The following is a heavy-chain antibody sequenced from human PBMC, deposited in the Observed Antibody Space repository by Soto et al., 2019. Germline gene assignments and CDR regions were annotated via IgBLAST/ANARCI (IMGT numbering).Heavy chain of an antibody. J-gene: IGHJ4*02. Sequence: QVQLVQSGAEVKKPGSSVKVSCKASGGTFSSYAISWVRQAPGQGLEWMGGIIPIFGTAHYAQKFQGRVTITADESTSTAYMELSSLRSEDTAVYYCERDLYDDILTGYCNPHWGQGTLVTVSS. CDR1: GGTFSSYA. CDR3: ERDLYDDILTGYCNPH. D-gene: IGHD3-9*01. CDR2: IIPIFGTA. V-gene: IGHV1-69*12.